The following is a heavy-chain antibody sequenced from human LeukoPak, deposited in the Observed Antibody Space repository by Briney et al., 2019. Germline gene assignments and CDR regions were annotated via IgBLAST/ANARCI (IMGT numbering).Heavy chain of an antibody. CDR1: GLTFRSYW. J-gene: IGHJ4*02. Sequence: GGSLRLSCAVSGLTFRSYWMSWVRQAPGKGLEWVANIKQDGSEKYYVDPVKGRFTISRDNARNSLYLQMDSLRVEDTAVYYCASNGDFLDYWGQGTLVTVSS. V-gene: IGHV3-7*05. CDR3: ASNGDFLDY. CDR2: IKQDGSEK. D-gene: IGHD4-17*01.